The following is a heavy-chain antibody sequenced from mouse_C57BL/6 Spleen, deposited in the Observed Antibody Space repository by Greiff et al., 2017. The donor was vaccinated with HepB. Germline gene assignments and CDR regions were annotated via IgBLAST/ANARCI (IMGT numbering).Heavy chain of an antibody. CDR1: GYAFTNYL. J-gene: IGHJ3*01. Sequence: VQVVESGAELVRPGTSVKVSCKASGYAFTNYLIEWVKQRPGQGLEWIGVINPGSGGTNYNEKFKGKATLTADKSSSTAYMQLSSLTSEDSAVYFWARSIYYGNYGFAYWGQGTLVTVSA. V-gene: IGHV1-54*01. CDR2: INPGSGGT. CDR3: ARSIYYGNYGFAY. D-gene: IGHD2-1*01.